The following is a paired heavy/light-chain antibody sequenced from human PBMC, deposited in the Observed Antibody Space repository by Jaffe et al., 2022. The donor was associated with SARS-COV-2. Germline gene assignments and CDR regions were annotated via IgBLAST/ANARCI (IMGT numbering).Light chain of an antibody. V-gene: IGLV3-21*04. CDR3: HVWDGTDDQYV. J-gene: IGLJ1*01. Sequence: SYVLTQPPSVTVAPGMTARITCGGNNIGSKPVHWYQQRPGQAPILVIYYDEDRPSGIPERFSGSNSGNTATLTISRVEAGDEADYYCHVWDGTDDQYVFGTGTKVTVL. CDR1: NIGSKP. CDR2: YDE.
Heavy chain of an antibody. V-gene: IGHV3-23*01. CDR2: MVGSGRTT. CDR1: GFPFSAHA. CDR3: AKERTGTAPFDF. Sequence: EVQLLESGGGLVQPGGSLRLSCAASGFPFSAHAMTWVRQGPGKGLEWVASMVGSGRTTYYADSVKGRFTISRDNSKDTLFLQMSTLRAEDTAVYYCAKERTGTAPFDFWGQGILVTVSS. J-gene: IGHJ4*02. D-gene: IGHD1-1*01.